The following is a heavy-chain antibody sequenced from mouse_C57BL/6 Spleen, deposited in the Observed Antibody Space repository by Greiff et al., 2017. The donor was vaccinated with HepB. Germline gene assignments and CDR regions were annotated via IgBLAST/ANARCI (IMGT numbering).Heavy chain of an antibody. CDR2: INPNNGGT. Sequence: EVKLVESGPELVKPGASVKMSCKASGYTFTDYNMHWVKQSHGKSLEWIGYINPNNGGTSYNQKFKGKATLTVNKSSSTAYMELRSLTSEDSAVYYCARRYYGNSPYWYFDVWGTGTTVTVSS. J-gene: IGHJ1*03. V-gene: IGHV1-22*01. D-gene: IGHD1-1*01. CDR3: ARRYYGNSPYWYFDV. CDR1: GYTFTDYN.